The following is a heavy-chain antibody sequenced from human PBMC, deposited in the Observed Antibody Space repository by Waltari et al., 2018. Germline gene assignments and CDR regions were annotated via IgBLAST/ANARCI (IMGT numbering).Heavy chain of an antibody. J-gene: IGHJ4*02. D-gene: IGHD5-18*01. V-gene: IGHV3-74*03. CDR1: GFTFSRYW. CDR3: ARVEYSYGPYCFDS. Sequence: EVQLVESGGGLVQPGGSLRLSCEASGFTFSRYWMHWVRPAPGKGLVWVSRISSDGNTTTYADSVKGRFTISRDNAKNTLYLQMNSLRAEDTAVYYCARVEYSYGPYCFDSWGQGTPVTVSS. CDR2: ISSDGNTT.